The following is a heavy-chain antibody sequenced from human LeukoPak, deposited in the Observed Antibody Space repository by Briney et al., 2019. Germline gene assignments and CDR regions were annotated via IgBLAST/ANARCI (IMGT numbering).Heavy chain of an antibody. J-gene: IGHJ4*02. CDR1: GGSTSNYY. V-gene: IGHV4-59*08. CDR2: IFESGDT. Sequence: PSETLSLTCTVSGGSTSNYYWSWIQQPPGEGLEWIAYIFESGDTRYNPSLKSRVTISLDTSKDQFSVTLISMTAADTALYYCARHPLRGGFDTWGQGVLVTVSS. CDR3: ARHPLRGGFDT. D-gene: IGHD5-12*01.